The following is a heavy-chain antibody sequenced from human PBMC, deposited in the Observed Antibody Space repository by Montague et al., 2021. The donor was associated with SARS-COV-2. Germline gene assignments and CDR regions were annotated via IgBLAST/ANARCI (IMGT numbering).Heavy chain of an antibody. J-gene: IGHJ5*02. Sequence: SETLSLTCTVSVGSISKYYWTWIRQPPGKGLEWIGYIYDSGSANYNPSLKSRSTISVDTSNNQFSLRLSSVTAADTAVYYCARAYCGGDCHVGPWGQGILVTVSS. V-gene: IGHV4-59*01. CDR3: ARAYCGGDCHVGP. CDR1: VGSISKYY. CDR2: IYDSGSA. D-gene: IGHD2-21*02.